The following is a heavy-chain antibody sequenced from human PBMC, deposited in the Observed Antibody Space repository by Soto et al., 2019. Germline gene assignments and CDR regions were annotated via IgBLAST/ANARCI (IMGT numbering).Heavy chain of an antibody. D-gene: IGHD6-13*01. J-gene: IGHJ4*02. V-gene: IGHV3-30*18. Sequence: QVQLVESGGGVVQPGRSLRLSCAASGFTFSNYGMHWVRQAPGKGLEWVAIISYDGSNKNYADSVKGRFTISRDNSKNTLFLQMNGLGAEDTAVYYCAKDRRSSWSCDYWGQGTLVTVSS. CDR3: AKDRRSSWSCDY. CDR2: ISYDGSNK. CDR1: GFTFSNYG.